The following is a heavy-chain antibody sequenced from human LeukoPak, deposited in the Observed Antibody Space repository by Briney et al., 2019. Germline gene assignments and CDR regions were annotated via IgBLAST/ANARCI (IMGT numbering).Heavy chain of an antibody. J-gene: IGHJ4*02. Sequence: SETLSLTCAVYGGSFSGYYWSWIRQPPGKGLEWIGEINHSGSTNYNPSLKSRVTISVDTSKNQFSLKLSSVTAADTAVYYCARGSVRGASRTYWGQGTLVTVSS. D-gene: IGHD3-10*01. CDR3: ARGSVRGASRTY. CDR1: GGSFSGYY. V-gene: IGHV4-34*01. CDR2: INHSGST.